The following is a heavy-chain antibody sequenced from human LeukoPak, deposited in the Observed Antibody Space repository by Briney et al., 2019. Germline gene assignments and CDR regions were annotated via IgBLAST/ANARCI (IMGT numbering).Heavy chain of an antibody. D-gene: IGHD2-15*01. CDR3: ARNWWLDT. CDR2: INTSGGGT. J-gene: IGHJ5*02. V-gene: IGHV3-23*01. CDR1: GFTFSTYA. Sequence: QTGGSLRLSCSASGFTFSTYAMGWVRQSPGKGLEWVSVINTSGGGTYYTESVQGRFITSRDNTKDTLYLQMNSLRVEDTAVYYCARNWWLDTWGQGTLVTVSS.